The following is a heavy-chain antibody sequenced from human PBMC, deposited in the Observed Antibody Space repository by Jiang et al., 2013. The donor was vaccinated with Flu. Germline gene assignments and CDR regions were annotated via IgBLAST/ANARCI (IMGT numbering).Heavy chain of an antibody. CDR2: IYYSGST. V-gene: IGHV4-39*07. CDR1: GDSINSRSYY. Sequence: GLVKPSETLSLTCTVSGDSINSRSYYWGWIRQAPGKGLEWIGTIYYSGSTYYNPSLKSRVTISGDTSKNQFSVKVNSVTAADTAVYYCARGGNYRLDCWGQGTLVTVSS. CDR3: ARGGNYRLDC. D-gene: IGHD3-16*02. J-gene: IGHJ4*02.